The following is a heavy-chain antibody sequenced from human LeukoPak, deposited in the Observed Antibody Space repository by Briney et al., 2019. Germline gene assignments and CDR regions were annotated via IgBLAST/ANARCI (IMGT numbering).Heavy chain of an antibody. J-gene: IGHJ5*02. CDR1: GFTFSNCA. V-gene: IGHV3-23*01. CDR2: ISGSGTTT. CDR3: AKGEALVYATVNWFDP. Sequence: GGSLRLSCGASGFTFSNCAMSWVRQAPGKGLEWVSVISGSGTTTNYGDSVRGRFTISRDNSKNTLFLQMNDLRAEDTAVYHCAKGEALVYATVNWFDPWGQGTLVTVSS. D-gene: IGHD2-8*01.